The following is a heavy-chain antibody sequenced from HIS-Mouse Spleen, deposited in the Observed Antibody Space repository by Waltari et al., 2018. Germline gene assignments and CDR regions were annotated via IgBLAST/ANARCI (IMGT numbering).Heavy chain of an antibody. CDR1: GYTFTSYD. V-gene: IGHV1-8*01. D-gene: IGHD3-22*01. J-gene: IGHJ6*02. Sequence: QVQLVQSGAEVKKPGASVKVSCKASGYTFTSYDINWVRQATGQGLEWMGWMNPSRVNTGYAQKFQGSSTMTRNTSKSTAYMELSSLRSEDTAVYYCARGLGGLIVVVALRDYYYGMDVWGQGTTVTVSS. CDR2: MNPSRVNT. CDR3: ARGLGGLIVVVALRDYYYGMDV.